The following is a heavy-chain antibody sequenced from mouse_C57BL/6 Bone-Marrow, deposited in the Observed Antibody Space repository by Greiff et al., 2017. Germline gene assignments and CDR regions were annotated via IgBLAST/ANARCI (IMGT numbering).Heavy chain of an antibody. CDR3: ARYHYGSSPYYFDY. D-gene: IGHD1-1*01. V-gene: IGHV3-8*01. CDR2: ISYCDST. J-gene: IGHJ2*01. Sequence: EVKLVESGPGLAKPSQTLSLTCSVTGYSITSDYWNWIRKFPGNKLEYMGYISYCDSTYYNPSLNSRISITRDTSKNQCYLQLNSVTTEDTATYYCARYHYGSSPYYFDYWGQGTTLTVSS. CDR1: GYSITSDY.